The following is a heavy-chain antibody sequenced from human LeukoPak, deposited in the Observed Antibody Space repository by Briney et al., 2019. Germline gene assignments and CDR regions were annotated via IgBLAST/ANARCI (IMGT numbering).Heavy chain of an antibody. D-gene: IGHD6-13*01. CDR2: IYTSGST. CDR3: ARGGQQLILPWDN. J-gene: IGHJ4*02. CDR1: GGSISSGSSY. Sequence: KASQTLSLTCTVSGGSISSGSSYWSWIRQPAGKGLEWIGRIYTSGSTNYNPSLKSRVTISVDTSKNQFSLKLNSVTAADTAVYYCARGGQQLILPWDNWGQGTLVTVSS. V-gene: IGHV4-61*02.